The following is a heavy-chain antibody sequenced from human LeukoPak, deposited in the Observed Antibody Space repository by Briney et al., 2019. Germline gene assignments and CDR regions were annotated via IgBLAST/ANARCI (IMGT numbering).Heavy chain of an antibody. Sequence: GGSLRLSCAASGFTFTNYPMHWVRQAPGKGLEWVAVLWSDGIKTDYADSVKGRFTISRDNSRNTLYLQMDRLRAEDTAVYYCAKDFWSGYLKYYFDSWGQGTLVTVSS. CDR2: LWSDGIKT. J-gene: IGHJ4*02. D-gene: IGHD3-3*01. CDR1: GFTFTNYP. V-gene: IGHV3-33*06. CDR3: AKDFWSGYLKYYFDS.